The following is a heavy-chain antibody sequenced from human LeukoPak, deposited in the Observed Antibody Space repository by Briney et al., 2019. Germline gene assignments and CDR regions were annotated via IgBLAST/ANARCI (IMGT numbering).Heavy chain of an antibody. CDR3: ARVERYYYDSSGYPDYYYMDV. D-gene: IGHD3-22*01. CDR1: GYTFTSYG. V-gene: IGHV1-18*01. J-gene: IGHJ6*03. CDR2: ISAYNGNT. Sequence: ASVKVSCKASGYTFTSYGISWVRQAPGQGLEWMGWISAYNGNTNYAQKLQCRVTMTTDTSTSTAYMELSSLRSEDTAVYYCARVERYYYDSSGYPDYYYMDVWGKGTTVTVSS.